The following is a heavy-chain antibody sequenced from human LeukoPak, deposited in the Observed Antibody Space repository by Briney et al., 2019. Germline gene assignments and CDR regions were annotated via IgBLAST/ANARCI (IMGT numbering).Heavy chain of an antibody. D-gene: IGHD3-10*01. V-gene: IGHV3-7*01. CDR1: GFTFSSYW. J-gene: IGHJ4*02. CDR3: AREPYGSDSYYFDY. Sequence: GGSLRLSCAASGFTFSSYWMSWVRQAPGKGLEWVANIKQDGSEKYYVDSVKGRFTISRDNAKNSLYLQMNSLRAEDTAVYYCAREPYGSDSYYFDYWGQGTLVTVSS. CDR2: IKQDGSEK.